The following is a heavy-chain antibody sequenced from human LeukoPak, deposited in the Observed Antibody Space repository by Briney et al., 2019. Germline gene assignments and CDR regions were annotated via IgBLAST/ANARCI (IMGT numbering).Heavy chain of an antibody. CDR1: GFTFSSYA. J-gene: IGHJ4*02. Sequence: GGSLRLSCAASGFTFSSYAVSWVRQAPGKGLEWVSAISGSGGSTYYADSVKGRFTISRDNSKNTLYLQMNSLRAEDTAVYYCAKVGDYYDSSGYYYVWGQGTLVTVSS. CDR3: AKVGDYYDSSGYYYV. V-gene: IGHV3-23*01. D-gene: IGHD3-22*01. CDR2: ISGSGGST.